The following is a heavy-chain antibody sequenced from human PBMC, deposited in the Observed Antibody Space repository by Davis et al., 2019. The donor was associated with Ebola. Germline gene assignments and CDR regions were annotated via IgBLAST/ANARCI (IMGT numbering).Heavy chain of an antibody. V-gene: IGHV1-69*13. Sequence: SVKVSCKASGGTFSSYAISWVRQAPGQGLEWMGGIIPIFGTANYAQKFQGRVTITADESTSTAYMELSSLRSEDTAVYYCAFPLAILYDILTGYPQDYYYYGMDVWGQGTTVTVSS. J-gene: IGHJ6*02. CDR2: IIPIFGTA. D-gene: IGHD3-9*01. CDR3: AFPLAILYDILTGYPQDYYYYGMDV. CDR1: GGTFSSYA.